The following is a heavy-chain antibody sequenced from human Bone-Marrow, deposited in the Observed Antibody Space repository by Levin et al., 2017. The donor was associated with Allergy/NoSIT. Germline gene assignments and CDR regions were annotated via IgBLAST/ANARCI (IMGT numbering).Heavy chain of an antibody. D-gene: IGHD5-12*01. CDR3: AKPRAVATSYFDC. J-gene: IGHJ4*02. V-gene: IGHV3-23*01. CDR1: GFTFSSHT. Sequence: LSLTCAASGFTFSSHTMSWVRQAPGKGLEWVAGINSGGGTYYTDSVKGRFTISRDNSKNTLYLEMSGLRAEDTAVYYCAKPRAVATSYFDCWGQGTLVTFSS. CDR2: INSGGGT.